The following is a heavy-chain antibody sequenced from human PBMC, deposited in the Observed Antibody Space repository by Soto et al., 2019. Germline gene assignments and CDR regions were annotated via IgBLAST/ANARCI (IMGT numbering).Heavy chain of an antibody. J-gene: IGHJ5*02. CDR2: IGTQHDT. CDR1: GFTFSAYD. D-gene: IGHD2-8*02. V-gene: IGHV3-13*01. Sequence: EVQLVESGGGLVQPGGSLRLSCAASGFTFSAYDMHWVRQATGKGLEWVSAIGTQHDTYYPDSVKGRFTISRENANNSLYLQMNSLRAGDRAVYFFARQASYWHGGGGWFDPWGQGTLVTVSS. CDR3: ARQASYWHGGGGWFDP.